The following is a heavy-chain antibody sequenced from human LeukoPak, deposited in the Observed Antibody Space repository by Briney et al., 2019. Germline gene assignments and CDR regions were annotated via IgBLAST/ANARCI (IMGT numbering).Heavy chain of an antibody. CDR2: ISAYNGNT. J-gene: IGHJ4*02. V-gene: IGHV1-18*01. CDR1: GYTFTSYG. D-gene: IGHD6-19*01. Sequence: GASVKVSCKASGYTFTSYGISWVRQAPGQGLEWMGWISAYNGNTNYAQKLQGRVTMTTDTSTSTAYMELRSLRSDDTAVYYCARDPSYSSGWYGFDYWGQGTLVTVSS. CDR3: ARDPSYSSGWYGFDY.